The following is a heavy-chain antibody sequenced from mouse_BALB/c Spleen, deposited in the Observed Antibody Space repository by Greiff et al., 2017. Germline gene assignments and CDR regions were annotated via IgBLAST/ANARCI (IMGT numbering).Heavy chain of an antibody. CDR2: ISYSGST. CDR1: GYSITSDYA. CDR3: ARWLLWYFDV. D-gene: IGHD2-3*01. J-gene: IGHJ1*01. Sequence: EVQGVESGPGLVKPSQSLSLTCTVTGYSITSDYAWNWIRQFPGNKLEWMGYISYSGSTSYNPSLKSRISITRDTSKNQFFLQLNSVTTEDTATYYCARWLLWYFDVWGAGTTVTVSS. V-gene: IGHV3-2*02.